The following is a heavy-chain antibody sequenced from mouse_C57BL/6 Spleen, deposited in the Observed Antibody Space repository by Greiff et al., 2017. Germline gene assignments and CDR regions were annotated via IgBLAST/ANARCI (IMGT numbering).Heavy chain of an antibody. J-gene: IGHJ4*01. V-gene: IGHV2-5*01. CDR2: IWRGGST. CDR3: AKRTSSYDYAMDY. D-gene: IGHD1-1*01. Sequence: VHLLESGPGLVQPSQSLSITCTVSGFSLTSYGVHWVRQSPGKGLEWLGVIWRGGSTDYNAAFMSRLSITKDNSKSQVFFKMNSLQADDTAIYYCAKRTSSYDYAMDYWGQGTSVTVSS. CDR1: GFSLTSYG.